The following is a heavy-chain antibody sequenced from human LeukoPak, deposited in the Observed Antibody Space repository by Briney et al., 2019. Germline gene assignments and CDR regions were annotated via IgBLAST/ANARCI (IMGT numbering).Heavy chain of an antibody. CDR1: GGSISSYY. J-gene: IGHJ4*02. V-gene: IGHV4-59*08. Sequence: SETLSLTCTVSGGSISSYYWSWIRQPPGKGLEWIGYIYYSGSTNYNPSLKSRVTISVDTSRNQFSLKLSSVTAADTAVYYCARHYDSSSYWYYFDYWGQGTLVTVSS. CDR2: IYYSGST. CDR3: ARHYDSSSYWYYFDY. D-gene: IGHD3-22*01.